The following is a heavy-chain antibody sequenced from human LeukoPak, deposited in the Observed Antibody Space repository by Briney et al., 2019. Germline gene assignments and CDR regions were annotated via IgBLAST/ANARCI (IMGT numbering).Heavy chain of an antibody. CDR1: GGSISSSSYY. V-gene: IGHV4-39*07. D-gene: IGHD6-13*01. CDR3: ARRYSSSFDY. J-gene: IGHJ4*02. Sequence: SETLSLTCTVSGGSISSSSYYWDWIRQPPGKGLEWIGTIYYSGSTYYNPSLKSRVTISVDTSKNQFSLKLSSVTAADTAVYYCARRYSSSFDYWGQGTLVTVSS. CDR2: IYYSGST.